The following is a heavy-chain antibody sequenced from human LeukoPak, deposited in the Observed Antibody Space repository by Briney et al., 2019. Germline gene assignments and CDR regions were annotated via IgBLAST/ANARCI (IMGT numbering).Heavy chain of an antibody. CDR3: ARTGRGGYDSWYYYYYMDV. J-gene: IGHJ6*03. Sequence: ASVKVSCKASGYTFTSYDINWVRQATGQGLEWMGWMNPNSGNTGYAQKFQGRVTMTRNTSISTAYMELSSLRSEDTAVYYCARTGRGGYDSWYYYYYMDVWGKGTTVTISS. CDR1: GYTFTSYD. V-gene: IGHV1-8*01. D-gene: IGHD5-12*01. CDR2: MNPNSGNT.